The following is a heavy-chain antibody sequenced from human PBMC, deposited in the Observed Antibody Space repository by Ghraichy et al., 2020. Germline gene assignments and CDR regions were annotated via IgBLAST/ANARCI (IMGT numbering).Heavy chain of an antibody. V-gene: IGHV3-48*02. CDR3: ARDDMVGFGELSS. D-gene: IGHD3-10*01. J-gene: IGHJ5*02. CDR1: GFTFSNYN. CDR2: ISSSSSTI. Sequence: GGSLRLSCAASGFTFSNYNMNWVRQAPGKGLEWVSYISSSSSTIYYADSVKGRFTISRDNAKNSLHLQMNSLRDEDTAVYYCARDDMVGFGELSSWGQGTLVTVSS.